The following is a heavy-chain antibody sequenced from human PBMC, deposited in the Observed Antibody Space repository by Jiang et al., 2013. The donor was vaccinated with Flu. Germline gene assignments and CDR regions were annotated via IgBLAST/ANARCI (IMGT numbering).Heavy chain of an antibody. D-gene: IGHD3-3*01. CDR3: ASMVRYDFWSGYQPFDY. CDR1: GDSVTNSNW. J-gene: IGHJ4*02. CDR2: IFHTGKT. V-gene: IGHV4-4*02. Sequence: SGSGLVKPSGTLFLTCDVSGDSVTNSNWWTWVRQSPGKGLEWIGEIFHTGKTNFNPSLESRLTLSVDQLRNQFSLNLTSVTAADTAVYYCASMVRYDFWSGYQPFDYWGQGTLVTVSS.